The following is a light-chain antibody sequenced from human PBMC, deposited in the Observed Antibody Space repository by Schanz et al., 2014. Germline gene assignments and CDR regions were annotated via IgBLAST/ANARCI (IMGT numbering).Light chain of an antibody. CDR2: GAS. CDR1: QSVTNN. Sequence: EIVLTQSPATLSVSPGERATLSCRASQSVTNNLAWYQQKPGQAPRLLIFGASTRATGIPARFSGSGSGTEFTLTISSLQSEDFAVYYCQQYGVSPLTFGGGTKVEIQ. V-gene: IGKV3-15*01. CDR3: QQYGVSPLT. J-gene: IGKJ4*01.